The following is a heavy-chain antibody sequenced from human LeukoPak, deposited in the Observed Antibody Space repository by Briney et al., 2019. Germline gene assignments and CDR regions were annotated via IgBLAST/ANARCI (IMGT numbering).Heavy chain of an antibody. Sequence: GGSLRLSCAASGFTVSSNYMSWVRQAPGKGLEWVSAISGSGGSTYYADSVKGRFTVSRDRSKNTLYLQMNSLRAEDTAVYYCARDQYSSDWYYFDYWGQGTLVTVSS. CDR3: ARDQYSSDWYYFDY. CDR2: ISGSGGST. D-gene: IGHD6-19*01. V-gene: IGHV3-53*05. J-gene: IGHJ4*02. CDR1: GFTVSSNY.